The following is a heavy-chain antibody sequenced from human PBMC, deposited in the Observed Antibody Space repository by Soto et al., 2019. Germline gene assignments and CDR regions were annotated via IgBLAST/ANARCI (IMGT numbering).Heavy chain of an antibody. CDR1: GGSITSSSYY. CDR2: IYYSGST. D-gene: IGHD3-22*01. V-gene: IGHV4-39*02. Sequence: SETLSLTCTVSGGSITSSSYYWGWIRQPPGKGLEWIGSIYYSGSTYYNPSLKSRVTISVDTSKNQFSLKLSPVTAADTAVYYCARDANWDSSDYYDAFDVWGQGTMVTVSS. CDR3: ARDANWDSSDYYDAFDV. J-gene: IGHJ3*01.